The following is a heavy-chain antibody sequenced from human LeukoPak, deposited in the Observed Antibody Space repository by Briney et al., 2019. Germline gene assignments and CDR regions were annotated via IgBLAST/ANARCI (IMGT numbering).Heavy chain of an antibody. V-gene: IGHV4-39*07. D-gene: IGHD6-19*01. CDR3: ARIEPVAGTLDY. Sequence: SETLSLTCTVSGGSISSSSYYWGWIRQPPGKGLEWIGSIYYSGSTYYNPSLKSRVTISVDTSKNQFSLKLSSVTAADTAVYYCARIEPVAGTLDYWGQGTLVTVSS. J-gene: IGHJ4*02. CDR2: IYYSGST. CDR1: GGSISSSSYY.